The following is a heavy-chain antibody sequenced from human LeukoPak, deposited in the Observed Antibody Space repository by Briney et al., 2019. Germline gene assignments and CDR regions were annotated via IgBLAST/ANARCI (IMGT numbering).Heavy chain of an antibody. CDR3: ARNNMVRGLY. J-gene: IGHJ4*02. CDR2: IYYSGST. Sequence: SETLSLTCTVSGGSISSSSYYWGWIRQPPGKGLEWIGSIYYSGSTYYNPSLKSRVTISVDTSKNQFSLKLSSVTAADTAVYYCARNNMVRGLYWGQGTLVTVSS. D-gene: IGHD3-10*01. CDR1: GGSISSSSYY. V-gene: IGHV4-39*07.